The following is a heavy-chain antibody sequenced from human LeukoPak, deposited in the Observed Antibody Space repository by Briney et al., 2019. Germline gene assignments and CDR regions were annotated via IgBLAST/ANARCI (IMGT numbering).Heavy chain of an antibody. Sequence: ASVKVSCKASGYTFTGYYIHWVRQAPGQGLEWMGRINPNSGGTNYAQKFQGRVTMTRDTSISTAYMELSRLRSDDTAVYYCARDPVAGDLFDYWGQGTLVTVSS. D-gene: IGHD6-19*01. J-gene: IGHJ4*02. V-gene: IGHV1-2*06. CDR3: ARDPVAGDLFDY. CDR1: GYTFTGYY. CDR2: INPNSGGT.